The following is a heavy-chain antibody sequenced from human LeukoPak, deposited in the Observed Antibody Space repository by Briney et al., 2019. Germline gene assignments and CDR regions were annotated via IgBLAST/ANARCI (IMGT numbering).Heavy chain of an antibody. J-gene: IGHJ4*02. Sequence: GGSLRLSCAASGFTFSSSAVSWVRQAPGKGLEWLSTINGGGGATYYADSVTGRFTISSDTSQNTLYLQMNSLKIEDTAVYYCAKANPTPRGVDFDYWGQGTLVTVSS. CDR2: INGGGGAT. CDR1: GFTFSSSA. D-gene: IGHD3-10*01. CDR3: AKANPTPRGVDFDY. V-gene: IGHV3-23*01.